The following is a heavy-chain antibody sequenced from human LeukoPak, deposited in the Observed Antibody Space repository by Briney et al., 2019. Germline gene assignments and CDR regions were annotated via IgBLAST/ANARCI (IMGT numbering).Heavy chain of an antibody. J-gene: IGHJ1*01. D-gene: IGHD6-6*01. CDR3: AKVDDGGSSYFQH. Sequence: GGSLRLSCAASGFTFSSYAMSWVRQAPGKGLEWVSAITGSGGSTYYAESVKGRFTISRDNSKNTLYLQVNSLRAEDTAVYYCAKVDDGGSSYFQHWGQGTLVTVSS. V-gene: IGHV3-23*01. CDR2: ITGSGGST. CDR1: GFTFSSYA.